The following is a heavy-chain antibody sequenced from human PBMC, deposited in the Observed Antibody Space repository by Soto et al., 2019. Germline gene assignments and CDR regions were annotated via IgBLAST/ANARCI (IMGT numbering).Heavy chain of an antibody. CDR3: ARKNPGREWELPDY. J-gene: IGHJ4*02. CDR2: TTSDGARI. Sequence: QVQLVESGGGVVQPGRSLRLSCAASGFAFSTYGMHWVRQAPGKGPEWVAVTTSDGARINYAGSVKGRFTISRDNSRTTLYLQMNSLRIDDTAVYYCARKNPGREWELPDYWGQGTLVTVSS. D-gene: IGHD1-26*01. V-gene: IGHV3-30*03. CDR1: GFAFSTYG.